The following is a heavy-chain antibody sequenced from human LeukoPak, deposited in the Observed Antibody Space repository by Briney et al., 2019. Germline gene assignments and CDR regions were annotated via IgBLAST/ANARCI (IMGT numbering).Heavy chain of an antibody. Sequence: GGSLRLSCSVSGFSFSSYAMHWVRQAPGKGLEYVSSISSNGDSTYYADSVKGRFSISRDNSKNTLYLQMNSLRAEDTAVYYCARADNVITMIEDWGQGTLVTVSS. CDR1: GFSFSSYA. V-gene: IGHV3-64*04. CDR3: ARADNVITMIED. CDR2: ISSNGDST. D-gene: IGHD3-22*01. J-gene: IGHJ4*02.